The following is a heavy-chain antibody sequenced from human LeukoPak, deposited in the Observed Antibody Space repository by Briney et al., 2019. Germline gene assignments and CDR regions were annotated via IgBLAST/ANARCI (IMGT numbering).Heavy chain of an antibody. CDR2: ISSSSSTI. CDR1: GFTFSSHS. V-gene: IGHV3-48*01. Sequence: SGGSLRPSCAASGFTFSSHSMNWVRQAPGKGLEWVSYISSSSSTIYYADSVKGRFTISRDNAKNSLYLQMNSLRGEDTAMYYCAREVGGYSSSSTSDWGQGTLVTVSS. J-gene: IGHJ4*02. CDR3: AREVGGYSSSSTSD. D-gene: IGHD6-6*01.